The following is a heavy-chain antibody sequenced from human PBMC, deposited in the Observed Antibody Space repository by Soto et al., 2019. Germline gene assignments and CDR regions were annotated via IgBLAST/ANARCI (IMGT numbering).Heavy chain of an antibody. D-gene: IGHD3-10*01. V-gene: IGHV4-34*01. CDR1: GGSFSGYY. Sequence: QVQLQQWGAGLLKPSETLSLTCAVYGGSFSGYYWSWIRQPPGKGLEWIGEINHSGSTNYNPSLKSRVTISVDTSKNQFSLKLSSVTAADTAVYYCARGSRITMVRGVPFDYWGQGTLVTVSS. CDR3: ARGSRITMVRGVPFDY. J-gene: IGHJ4*02. CDR2: INHSGST.